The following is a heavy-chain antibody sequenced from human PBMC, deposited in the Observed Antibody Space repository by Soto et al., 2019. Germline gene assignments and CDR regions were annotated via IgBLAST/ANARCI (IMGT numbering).Heavy chain of an antibody. J-gene: IGHJ3*02. D-gene: IGHD3-16*02. V-gene: IGHV3-9*01. CDR3: SLSPGAFDI. CDR1: GFTFDDYA. Sequence: EVQLVESGGGLVQPGRSLRLSCAASGFTFDDYAMHWVRQAPGKGLEWVSGISWNSGSIGYADSVKGRFTISRDNSKNTLYLQMNSLRAEDTAVYYCSLSPGAFDIWGQGTMVTVSS. CDR2: ISWNSGSI.